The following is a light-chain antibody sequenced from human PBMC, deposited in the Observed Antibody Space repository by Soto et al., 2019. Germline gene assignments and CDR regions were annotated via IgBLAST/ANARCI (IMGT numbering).Light chain of an antibody. J-gene: IGKJ4*01. CDR3: QQYNNWPLT. CDR2: GAS. V-gene: IGKV3-15*01. CDR1: QSVSSN. Sequence: EIVMTQSPATLSVSPGERATLSRRASQSVSSNLAWYQQKPGQAPRLLICGASTRATGIPARFSGSGSGTEFTLTISSLQSEDFAVYYCQQYNNWPLTFGGGTKVDIK.